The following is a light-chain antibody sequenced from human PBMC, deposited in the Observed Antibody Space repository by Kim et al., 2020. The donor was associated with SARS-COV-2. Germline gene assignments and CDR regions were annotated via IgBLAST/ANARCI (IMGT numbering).Light chain of an antibody. Sequence: AIRMTQSPSSFSASTGDRVTITCRASQGISSYLAWYQQKPGKAPKLLIYAASTFQSGVPSRFSGSGSGTDFTLTISCLQSEDVATYYSQQNYSYPITFGQGTRLEIK. V-gene: IGKV1-8*01. CDR2: AAS. CDR1: QGISSY. CDR3: QQNYSYPIT. J-gene: IGKJ5*01.